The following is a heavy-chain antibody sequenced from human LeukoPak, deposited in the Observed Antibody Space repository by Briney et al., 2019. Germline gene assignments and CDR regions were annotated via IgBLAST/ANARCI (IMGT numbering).Heavy chain of an antibody. Sequence: PSETLSLTCTVSGVSISSYYWSWIRQPPGKGLEWIGYIYYSGSTNYNPSLKSRVTISVDTSKNQFSLKLSSVTAADTAVYYCARRPYYYYGMDVWGQGTTVTVSS. V-gene: IGHV4-59*08. CDR3: ARRPYYYYGMDV. CDR1: GVSISSYY. J-gene: IGHJ6*02. CDR2: IYYSGST.